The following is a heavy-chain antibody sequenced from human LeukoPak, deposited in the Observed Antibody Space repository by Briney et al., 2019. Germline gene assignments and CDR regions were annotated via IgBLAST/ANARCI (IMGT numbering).Heavy chain of an antibody. CDR3: AKDPIAVAGNNYYRMDV. CDR1: GFTFSRYG. Sequence: GGALRLSCAASGFTFSRYGMYWVRQAPGKGLEWVAVISSDGTNKYYADSVKGRFTISRDNSKNTLYLQMNSLRAEDTAVYYCAKDPIAVAGNNYYRMDVWGQGTTVSVPS. D-gene: IGHD6-19*01. V-gene: IGHV3-30*18. J-gene: IGHJ6*02. CDR2: ISSDGTNK.